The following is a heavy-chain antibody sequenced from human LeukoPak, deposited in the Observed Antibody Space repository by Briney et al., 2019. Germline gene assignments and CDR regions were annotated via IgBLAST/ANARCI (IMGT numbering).Heavy chain of an antibody. D-gene: IGHD2-15*01. J-gene: IGHJ4*02. V-gene: IGHV1-2*02. CDR3: ASRPDQHLLYYFDY. CDR1: GYTFTGYY. CDR2: INPNSGGT. Sequence: ASVKVSCKASGYTFTGYYMHWVRQAPGQGLEWMGWINPNSGGTKYAQKFQGRVTMTSDASISTAHMELSSLRSDDTAVYYCASRPDQHLLYYFDYWGQGALVTVSS.